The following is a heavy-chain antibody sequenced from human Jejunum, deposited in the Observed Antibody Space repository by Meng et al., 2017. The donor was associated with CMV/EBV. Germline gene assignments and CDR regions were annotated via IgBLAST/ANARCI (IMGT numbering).Heavy chain of an antibody. J-gene: IGHJ5*02. D-gene: IGHD3-16*01. CDR2: FHPGGTT. V-gene: IGHV4-4*07. CDR3: ARECVGEAYDCQWNYWFDP. CDR1: GGPISGYY. Sequence: HESGPGLVRSSETLSLTCSVSGGPISGYYWSWVRQPAGKRLEWIGRFHPGGTTNYNPSLENRITVSVDSSKNQFFLKLTSVTAADTAIYYCARECVGEAYDCQWNYWFDPWGRGTLVTVSS.